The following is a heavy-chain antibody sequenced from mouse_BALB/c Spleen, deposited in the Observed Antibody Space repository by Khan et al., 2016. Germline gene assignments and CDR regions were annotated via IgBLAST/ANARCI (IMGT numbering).Heavy chain of an antibody. V-gene: IGHV14-3*02. J-gene: IGHJ1*01. CDR3: SRWWLPNYCCVGV. CDR2: IDPANGNT. Sequence: VQLQQSGAELVKPGASVKLSCTATGFNIKDTYIHWLKQRPEQGLEWIGRIDPANGNTKYDPTFQGKAPITAETSSNTFYLHLSSLTTEDTAVYYSSRWWLPNYCCVGVWGAGTTVTVSS. CDR1: GFNIKDTY. D-gene: IGHD1-1*02.